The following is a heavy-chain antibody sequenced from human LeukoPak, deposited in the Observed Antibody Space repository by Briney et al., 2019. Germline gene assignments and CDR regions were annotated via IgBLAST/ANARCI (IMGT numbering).Heavy chain of an antibody. J-gene: IGHJ6*03. D-gene: IGHD6-6*01. CDR3: ARLRIAARPFLEESYYYYMDV. V-gene: IGHV1-46*01. CDR1: GYTFTSYY. Sequence: ASVKVSCKASGYTFTSYYMHWVRQAPGQGLEWMGIINPSGGSTSYAQKFQGRVTMTRDTSTSTAYMELRSLRSDDTAVYYCARLRIAARPFLEESYYYYMDVWGKGTTVTVSS. CDR2: INPSGGST.